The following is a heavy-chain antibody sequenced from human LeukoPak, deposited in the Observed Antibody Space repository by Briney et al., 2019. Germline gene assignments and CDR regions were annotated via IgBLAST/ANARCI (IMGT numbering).Heavy chain of an antibody. J-gene: IGHJ6*02. CDR2: ISYDGSNK. CDR3: AKEDRRRKSPIAAAGTGEGLYYYYYGMDV. CDR1: GFTFSSYG. V-gene: IGHV3-30*18. D-gene: IGHD6-13*01. Sequence: PGGSLRLSCAASGFTFSSYGMHWVRQAPGKGLEWVAVISYDGSNKYYADSVKGRFTISRDHSKNTLCLQMNRLRAEDTAVYYCAKEDRRRKSPIAAAGTGEGLYYYYYGMDVWGQGTTVTVSS.